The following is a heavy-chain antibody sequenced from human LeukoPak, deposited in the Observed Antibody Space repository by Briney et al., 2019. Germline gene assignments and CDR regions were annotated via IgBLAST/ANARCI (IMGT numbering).Heavy chain of an antibody. V-gene: IGHV1-2*02. Sequence: GASVKVSCKTSGYTFTGSYLHWVRQVPGQGLEWMGWTNPSTGGTKSAQQFEGRVTMTRDTSNTTGYLELRSLSLDDTATYYCARGGAFCSITTCHEFDHWGQGTLVIVSS. CDR1: GYTFTGSY. D-gene: IGHD2-2*01. CDR2: TNPSTGGT. CDR3: ARGGAFCSITTCHEFDH. J-gene: IGHJ4*02.